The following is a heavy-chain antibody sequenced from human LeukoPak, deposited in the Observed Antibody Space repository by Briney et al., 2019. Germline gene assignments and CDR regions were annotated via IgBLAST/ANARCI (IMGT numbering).Heavy chain of an antibody. V-gene: IGHV3-23*01. CDR1: GFTFSSYA. D-gene: IGHD3-9*01. J-gene: IGHJ4*02. CDR2: ISGSGGNT. CDR3: AKDPILTGYYSTFDY. Sequence: PGGSLRLSCAASGFTFSSYAMSWVRQAPGKGLEWVSAISGSGGNTYYADSVKGRFTISRDNSKNTLYLQMNSLRAEDTAVYYCAKDPILTGYYSTFDYWGQGTLVTVCS.